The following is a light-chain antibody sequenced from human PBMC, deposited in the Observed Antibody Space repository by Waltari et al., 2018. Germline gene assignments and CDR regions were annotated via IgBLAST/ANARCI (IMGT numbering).Light chain of an antibody. CDR2: GAS. CDR1: QSVSNN. Sequence: EIVMTQSPATLSVSPGERATLSCRASQSVSNNLAWYQQKPGQGPRLLIYGASTRATGIPDRVSGSGSGTEFTLTISSLQSEDFAVYYCQQYNNRPPVTFGGGTKVEIK. V-gene: IGKV3-15*01. J-gene: IGKJ4*01. CDR3: QQYNNRPPVT.